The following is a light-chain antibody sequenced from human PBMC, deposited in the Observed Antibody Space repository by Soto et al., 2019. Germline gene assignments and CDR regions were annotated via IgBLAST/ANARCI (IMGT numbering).Light chain of an antibody. Sequence: DIVMTQSPLSLPVTPGESASISCRSSQSRLHSNGNNYLDWYLQKPGHATQLLIYLGSNRASGVPDRFSGSGSGTDFTLKISRVEAEDVGSYFCVQALQSPPWPFGQGTKVEIK. J-gene: IGKJ1*01. CDR1: QSRLHSNGNNY. CDR3: VQALQSPPWP. CDR2: LGS. V-gene: IGKV2-28*01.